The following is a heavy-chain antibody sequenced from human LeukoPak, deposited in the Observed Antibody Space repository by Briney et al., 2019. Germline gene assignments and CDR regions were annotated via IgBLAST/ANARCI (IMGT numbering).Heavy chain of an antibody. D-gene: IGHD3-9*01. Sequence: GGSLRFSCAASGFTFSSYSMNWVRQAPGKGLEWVSSISSSSSYIYYADSVKGRFTISRDNAKNSLYLQMNSLRAEDTAVYYCAKDRPFEGFDPWGQGTLVTVSS. CDR1: GFTFSSYS. CDR3: AKDRPFEGFDP. J-gene: IGHJ5*02. CDR2: ISSSSSYI. V-gene: IGHV3-21*04.